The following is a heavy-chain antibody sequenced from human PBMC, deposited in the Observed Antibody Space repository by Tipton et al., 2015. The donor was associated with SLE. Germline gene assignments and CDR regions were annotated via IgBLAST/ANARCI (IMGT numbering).Heavy chain of an antibody. D-gene: IGHD3-3*01. CDR1: GGSISSHSYY. V-gene: IGHV4-39*07. CDR3: AKSPRNDFWSGYYAFDI. J-gene: IGHJ3*02. Sequence: TLSLTCTVSGGSISSHSYYWGWVRRPPGKGLGWIGTIYYSGNTYYNPSLKSRVNISVVTSKNQFSLKLRSVTAADTAAYYCAKSPRNDFWSGYYAFDIWGQGTVVTVSS. CDR2: IYYSGNT.